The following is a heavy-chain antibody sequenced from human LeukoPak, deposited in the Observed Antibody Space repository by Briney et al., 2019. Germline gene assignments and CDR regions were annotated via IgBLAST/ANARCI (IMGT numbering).Heavy chain of an antibody. CDR3: ARAIGYTMIVVAPPDY. CDR1: GESFNNYY. V-gene: IGHV4-34*01. J-gene: IGHJ4*02. CDR2: INHSGST. Sequence: SETLPLTCAVYGESFNNYYWTWIRQSPGKGLEWIGEINHSGSTNYNPSLKSRVTISVDTSKNQFSLKLSSVTAADTAVYYCARAIGYTMIVVAPPDYWGQGTLVTVSS. D-gene: IGHD3-22*01.